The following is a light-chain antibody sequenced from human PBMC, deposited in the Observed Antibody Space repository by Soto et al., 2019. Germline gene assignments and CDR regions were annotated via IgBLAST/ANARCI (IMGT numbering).Light chain of an antibody. CDR3: QQRSNWPS. Sequence: EIVLTQSPATLSLSPGERATLSCRASQSVSSYLAWYQQKPGQAPRLLIYDASNRATGIPARFSGSGSRTDFCLTISSLEPEDFAVYYCQQRSNWPSFGPGTKVDIK. CDR2: DAS. J-gene: IGKJ3*01. V-gene: IGKV3-11*01. CDR1: QSVSSY.